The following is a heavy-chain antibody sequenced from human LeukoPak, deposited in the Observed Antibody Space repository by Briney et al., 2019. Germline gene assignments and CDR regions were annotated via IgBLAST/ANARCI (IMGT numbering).Heavy chain of an antibody. Sequence: GGSLRLSCPASGFTVSSNHNSWVRQAPGKRLEWVSIIYSAGATYYADSVRGRFTISRDSSKNTVSLHMNSLRAEDTAIYYCASGGLGARKYYSDPFHYWGQGTLVTVSS. CDR1: GFTVSSNH. V-gene: IGHV3-53*01. CDR3: ASGGLGARKYYSDPFHY. J-gene: IGHJ4*02. D-gene: IGHD3-10*01. CDR2: IYSAGAT.